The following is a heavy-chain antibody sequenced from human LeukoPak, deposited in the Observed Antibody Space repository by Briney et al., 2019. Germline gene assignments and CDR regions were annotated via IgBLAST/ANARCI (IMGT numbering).Heavy chain of an antibody. D-gene: IGHD6-13*01. J-gene: IGHJ4*02. V-gene: IGHV1-2*02. CDR1: GYTFTGYY. CDR3: AREGVYSSSWYLY. CDR2: INPNSGGT. Sequence: ASVKVSCKASGYTFTGYYMHWARQAPGQGLEWMGWINPNSGGTNYAQKFQGRVTMTRDTSISTAYMELSRLRSDDTAVYYCAREGVYSSSWYLYWGQGTLVTVSS.